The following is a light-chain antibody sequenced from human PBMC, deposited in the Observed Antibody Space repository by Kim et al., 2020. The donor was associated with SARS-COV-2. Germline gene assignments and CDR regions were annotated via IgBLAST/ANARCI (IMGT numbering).Light chain of an antibody. CDR1: QNISYW. CDR3: QQYNSYSWT. J-gene: IGKJ1*01. V-gene: IGKV1-5*03. Sequence: TSVGDKDPFPCQASQNISYWLAWYQQQPGKAPKLLIYKASRLVSGVPSRFSGSGSGTEFTLAISSLQPADSATYYCQQYNSYSWTFGQGTKVDIK. CDR2: KAS.